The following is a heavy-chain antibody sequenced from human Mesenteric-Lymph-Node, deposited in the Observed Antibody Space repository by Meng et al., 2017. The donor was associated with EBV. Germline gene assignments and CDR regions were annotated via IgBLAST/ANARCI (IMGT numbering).Heavy chain of an antibody. CDR3: ARATEYGDYDY. J-gene: IGHJ4*02. Sequence: QVHLVEAGGGLVKPGGSLKLSCAASGFTFSDYYMSWIRQAPGKGLEWVSYISNSGTTIYNADSVKGRFSISRDNPKNSLYLQMNSLRADDTAVYYCARATEYGDYDYWGQGTLVTVSS. V-gene: IGHV3-11*01. D-gene: IGHD4-17*01. CDR2: ISNSGTTI. CDR1: GFTFSDYY.